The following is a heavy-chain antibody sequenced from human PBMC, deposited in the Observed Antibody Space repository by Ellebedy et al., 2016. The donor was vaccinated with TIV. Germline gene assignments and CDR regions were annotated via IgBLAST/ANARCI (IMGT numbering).Heavy chain of an antibody. CDR3: ARFFMTTVTTAWFDP. V-gene: IGHV4-39*01. CDR2: IYYSGST. Sequence: SETLSLTCTVSGGSISSSSYYWGWIRQPPGKGLEWIGSIYYSGSTYYNPSLKSRVTISVDTSKNQFSLKLSSVTAADTAVYYCARFFMTTVTTAWFDPWGQGTLVTVSS. J-gene: IGHJ5*02. D-gene: IGHD4-11*01. CDR1: GGSISSSSYY.